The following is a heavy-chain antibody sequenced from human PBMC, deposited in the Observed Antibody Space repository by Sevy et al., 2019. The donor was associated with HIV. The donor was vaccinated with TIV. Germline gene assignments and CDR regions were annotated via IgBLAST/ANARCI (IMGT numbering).Heavy chain of an antibody. Sequence: SETLSLTCTVSGGSISSYYWSWIRQPAGKGLEWIGRIYTSGSTNYNPSLKSRVTMSVDTSKNQFSLKLSSVTAADTAVYYCARDLPSLRKLSPLSRHYYYGMDVWGQGTTVTVSS. J-gene: IGHJ6*02. CDR3: ARDLPSLRKLSPLSRHYYYGMDV. CDR2: IYTSGST. D-gene: IGHD3-16*02. CDR1: GGSISSYY. V-gene: IGHV4-4*07.